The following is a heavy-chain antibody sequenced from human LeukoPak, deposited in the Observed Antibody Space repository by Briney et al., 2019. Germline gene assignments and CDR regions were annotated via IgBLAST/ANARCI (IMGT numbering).Heavy chain of an antibody. V-gene: IGHV4-34*01. J-gene: IGHJ4*02. CDR2: IDQSGTT. CDR3: ARDAIY. Sequence: PSETLSLTCVVYGGSFSGYYWSWIRQPPGKGLEWIGEIDQSGTTNYNPSLKSRVTISVDTSKNQFSLKLSSVTAADTAVYYCARDAIYWGQGTLVTVSS. CDR1: GGSFSGYY.